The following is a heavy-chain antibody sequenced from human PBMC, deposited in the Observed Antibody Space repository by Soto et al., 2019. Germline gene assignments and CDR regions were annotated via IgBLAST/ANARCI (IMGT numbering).Heavy chain of an antibody. J-gene: IGHJ4*02. CDR3: ARINGVSSWLFDY. CDR2: IYYSGST. CDR1: GGSISSSSYY. V-gene: IGHV4-39*01. D-gene: IGHD2-8*01. Sequence: QLQLQESGPGLVKPSETLSLTCTVSGGSISSSSYYWGWIRQPPGKGLEWIGSIYYSGSTYYNPSLKSRVTISVDTSKNQFSLKLSSVTAADTAVYYCARINGVSSWLFDYWGQGTLVTVSS.